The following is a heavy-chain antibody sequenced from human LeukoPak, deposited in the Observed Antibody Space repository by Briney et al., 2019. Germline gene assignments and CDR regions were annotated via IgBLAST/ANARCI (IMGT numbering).Heavy chain of an antibody. Sequence: TSVKVSCKASGGTFSSYAISWVRQAPGQGLEWMGRIIPILGIANYAQKFQGRVTITVDKSTSTAYMELSSLRSEDTAVYYCARDLQSYGRYFDLWGRGTLVTVSS. CDR3: ARDLQSYGRYFDL. J-gene: IGHJ2*01. CDR2: IIPILGIA. CDR1: GGTFSSYA. D-gene: IGHD3-10*01. V-gene: IGHV1-69*04.